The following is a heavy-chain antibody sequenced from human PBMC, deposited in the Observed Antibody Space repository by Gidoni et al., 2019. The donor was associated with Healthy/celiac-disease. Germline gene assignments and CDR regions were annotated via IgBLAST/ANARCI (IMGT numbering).Heavy chain of an antibody. CDR1: GCTLRNAW. D-gene: IGHD5-12*01. V-gene: IGHV3-15*01. Sequence: EVQLVESGGGLVKPGGSFGLSFAASGCTLRNAWMLWVRQAPGKALEWVGRIKSKTDGGTTDYAAPVKGRFTISRDDSINTLYLQMNSLKTEDTAVYYCTTEGYSGYATYYYYGMDVWGQGTTVTVSS. CDR3: TTEGYSGYATYYYYGMDV. J-gene: IGHJ6*02. CDR2: IKSKTDGGTT.